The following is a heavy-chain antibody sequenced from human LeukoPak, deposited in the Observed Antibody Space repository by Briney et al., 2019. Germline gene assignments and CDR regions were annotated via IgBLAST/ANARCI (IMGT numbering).Heavy chain of an antibody. V-gene: IGHV3-21*01. Sequence: GGSLRLSCATSGFTFSSYSMNWVRQAQGKGWEWISSISSSSRYIYYAASVKGRFTISRDNAKNSLDLQMNSLRAEDTAVYYCATDRDYFDYWGQGTLVTVSS. CDR2: ISSSSRYI. CDR3: ATDRDYFDY. CDR1: GFTFSSYS. D-gene: IGHD3-22*01. J-gene: IGHJ4*02.